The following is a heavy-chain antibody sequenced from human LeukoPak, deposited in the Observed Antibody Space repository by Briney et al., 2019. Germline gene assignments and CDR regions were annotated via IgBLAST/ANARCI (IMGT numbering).Heavy chain of an antibody. CDR1: GFTFDDYA. CDR3: VVVVAATVFDY. Sequence: GGSLRLSCAASGFTFDDYAMHWVRHAPGKGLEWVSGISWNSGSIGYADSVKGRFTISRDNAKNSLYLQMNSLRAEDTAVYYCVVVVAATVFDYWGQGTLVTVSS. J-gene: IGHJ4*02. CDR2: ISWNSGSI. D-gene: IGHD2-15*01. V-gene: IGHV3-9*01.